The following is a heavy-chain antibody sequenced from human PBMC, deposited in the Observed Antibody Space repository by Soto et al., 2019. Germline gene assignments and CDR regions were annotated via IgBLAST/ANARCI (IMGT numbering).Heavy chain of an antibody. J-gene: IGHJ1*01. CDR3: VKDESINWYSGHFRH. Sequence: GGSLRLSCAASGFTFDDYAMHWVRQVPGKGLEWVSGINWNSGSIGYVDSVKGRFAISRDNAKNSLHLQMNSLRAEDTAFYYCVKDESINWYSGHFRHWGQGTLVTVPQ. CDR1: GFTFDDYA. V-gene: IGHV3-9*01. D-gene: IGHD6-13*01. CDR2: INWNSGSI.